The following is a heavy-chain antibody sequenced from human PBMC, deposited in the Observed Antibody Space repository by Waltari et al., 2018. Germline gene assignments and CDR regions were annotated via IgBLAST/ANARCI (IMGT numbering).Heavy chain of an antibody. J-gene: IGHJ6*03. CDR3: ATKGGALGYYYMDV. Sequence: QVQLVQSGAEVKKPGSSVKVSCKASGGTFSSYAISWVRQAPGQGLEWMGGIIPILGIANYEQKVQGRGTITADESTSTAYMELSSLRSEDTAVYYCATKGGALGYYYMDVWGKGTTVTVSS. D-gene: IGHD3-16*01. CDR1: GGTFSSYA. V-gene: IGHV1-69*04. CDR2: IIPILGIA.